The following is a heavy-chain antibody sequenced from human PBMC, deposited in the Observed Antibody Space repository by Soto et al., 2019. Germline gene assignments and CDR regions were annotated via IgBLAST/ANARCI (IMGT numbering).Heavy chain of an antibody. CDR1: GGTFNSYA. D-gene: IGHD2-15*01. CDR2: IIPIFRST. J-gene: IGHJ2*01. V-gene: IGHV1-69*06. CDR3: AIVLHPPYGSVWRSLYWYFDL. Sequence: QVQLVQSGAEVKKPGSSVKVSCKASGGTFNSYALTWVRQAPGHGLEWMGGIIPIFRSTNYAQKFQGRVTITANSSTSTAYMELSSLRSDDTAVYYCAIVLHPPYGSVWRSLYWYFDLWGRGTLVTVSS.